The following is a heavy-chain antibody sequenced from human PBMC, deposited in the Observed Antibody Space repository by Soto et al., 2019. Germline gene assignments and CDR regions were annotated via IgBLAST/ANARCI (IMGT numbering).Heavy chain of an antibody. CDR2: MDEDGGTT. J-gene: IGHJ6*02. D-gene: IGHD3-10*01. Sequence: EVQLVESGGGLVRPGGSLRLSCAASGFIFSSYWMHWVRQVPGKGLVWVSRMDEDGGTTDYADSVKGRFTISRDNAKNTLYLQMNSLRVEDTAVYYCASDLSGRADVWGQGTTVTVSS. CDR3: ASDLSGRADV. V-gene: IGHV3-74*02. CDR1: GFIFSSYW.